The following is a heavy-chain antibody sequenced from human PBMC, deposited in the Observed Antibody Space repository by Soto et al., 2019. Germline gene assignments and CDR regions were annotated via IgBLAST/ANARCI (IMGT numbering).Heavy chain of an antibody. CDR2: IIPIFGTV. CDR1: GGTFSNYP. Sequence: QVELVQSGAEVKKPGSSVKVSCKASGGTFSNYPISWVRQAPGQGLEWMGGIIPIFGTVNYAQKFQGRVTITADESTSPAYMELSSLRSEDTAVYYCARGNHRWLQLWYFDLWGRGTQVTVSS. V-gene: IGHV1-69*12. J-gene: IGHJ2*01. D-gene: IGHD5-12*01. CDR3: ARGNHRWLQLWYFDL.